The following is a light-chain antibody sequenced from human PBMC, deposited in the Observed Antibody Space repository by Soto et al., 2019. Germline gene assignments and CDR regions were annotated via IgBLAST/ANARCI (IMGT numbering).Light chain of an antibody. J-gene: IGKJ2*01. Sequence: EIVLTQSPGTLSLSPGERATLSCRASQSVSSSYLAWYQQKPGQAPRLLIYDASSRATGIPDRLSGSGSGTDFSRTISRLEPEDFEVYFCEEYGSAPYTFGQGTKLEIK. V-gene: IGKV3-20*01. CDR1: QSVSSSY. CDR3: EEYGSAPYT. CDR2: DAS.